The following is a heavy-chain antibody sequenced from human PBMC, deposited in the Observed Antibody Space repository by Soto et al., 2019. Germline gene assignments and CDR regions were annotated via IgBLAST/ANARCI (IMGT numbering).Heavy chain of an antibody. CDR2: ISGSGGST. CDR1: GFTFSSYA. D-gene: IGHD3-10*01. J-gene: IGHJ5*02. V-gene: IGHV3-23*01. Sequence: GGPLRLSCAASGFTFSSYAMSWVRQAPGKGLEWVSAISGSGGSTYYADSVKGRFTISRDNSKNTLYLQMNNLRAADTAVYYCAGSGSYWGFDPWGQGTLVTVSS. CDR3: AGSGSYWGFDP.